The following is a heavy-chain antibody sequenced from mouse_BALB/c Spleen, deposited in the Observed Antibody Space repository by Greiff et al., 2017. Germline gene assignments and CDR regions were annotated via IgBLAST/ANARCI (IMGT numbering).Heavy chain of an antibody. CDR3: ARSLRTGVPDYAMDY. V-gene: IGHV1-7*01. D-gene: IGHD5-1*01. J-gene: IGHJ4*01. CDR2: INPSTGYT. CDR1: GYTFTSYW. Sequence: VQLQQSGAELAKPGASVKMSCKASGYTFTSYWMHWVKQRPGQGLEWIGYINPSTGYTEYNQKFKDKATLTADKSSSTAYMQLSSLTSEDSAVYYCARSLRTGVPDYAMDYWGQGTSVTVAS.